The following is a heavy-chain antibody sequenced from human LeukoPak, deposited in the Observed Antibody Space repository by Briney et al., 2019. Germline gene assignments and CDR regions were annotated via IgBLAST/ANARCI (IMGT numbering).Heavy chain of an antibody. Sequence: GRSLRLSCAASGFTFSSYSMNWVRQAPGKGLEWVSSISSSSSYIYYADSVKGRFTISRDNAKNSLYLQMNSLRAEDTAVYYCARERGYPERGYSYGADYWGQGTLVTVSS. CDR2: ISSSSSYI. J-gene: IGHJ4*02. CDR3: ARERGYPERGYSYGADY. CDR1: GFTFSSYS. V-gene: IGHV3-21*01. D-gene: IGHD5-18*01.